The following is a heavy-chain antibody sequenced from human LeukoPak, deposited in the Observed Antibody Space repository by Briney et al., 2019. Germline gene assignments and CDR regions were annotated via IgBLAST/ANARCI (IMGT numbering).Heavy chain of an antibody. V-gene: IGHV4-59*01. J-gene: IGHJ1*01. CDR2: IYYSGST. CDR1: GGSISSYY. Sequence: SETLSLTCTVSGGSISSYYWSWIRQPPGKGLEWIGYIYYSGSTNYNPSLKSRVTISVDTSKNQFSLKLSSVTAADTAVYYCARDFPFYYDSSGYPKYFQHWGQGTLVTVSS. D-gene: IGHD3-22*01. CDR3: ARDFPFYYDSSGYPKYFQH.